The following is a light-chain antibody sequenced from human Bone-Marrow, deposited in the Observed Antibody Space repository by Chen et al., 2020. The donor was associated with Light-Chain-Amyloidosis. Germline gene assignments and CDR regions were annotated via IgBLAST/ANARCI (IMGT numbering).Light chain of an antibody. Sequence: DIQMTQSPSSLSASVGDRVTITCRASQSISSYLNWYQQKPGKAPKVLIYGASSLQRWVLSRFSGSGSGTDFTLTISSRQPEDFATYYCQQSYSTPWTFGQGTKVEIK. CDR1: QSISSY. CDR3: QQSYSTPWT. CDR2: GAS. J-gene: IGKJ1*01. V-gene: IGKV1-39*01.